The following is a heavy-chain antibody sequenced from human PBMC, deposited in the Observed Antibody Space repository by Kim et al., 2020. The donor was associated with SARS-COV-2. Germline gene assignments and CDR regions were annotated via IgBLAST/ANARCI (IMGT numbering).Heavy chain of an antibody. V-gene: IGHV4-34*01. D-gene: IGHD3-10*01. CDR2: INHSGST. J-gene: IGHJ6*01. CDR3: ARGPRFYGSGSYYLNYYY. CDR1: GGSFSGYY. Sequence: SETLSLTCAVYGGSFSGYYWSWIRQPPGKGLEWIGEINHSGSTNYNPSLKSRVTISVDTSKNQFSLKLSSVTAADTAVYYCARGPRFYGSGSYYLNYYY.